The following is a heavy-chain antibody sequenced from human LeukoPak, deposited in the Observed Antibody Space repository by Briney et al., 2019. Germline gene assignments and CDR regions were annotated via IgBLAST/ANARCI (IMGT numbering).Heavy chain of an antibody. V-gene: IGHV3-21*01. J-gene: IGHJ4*02. CDR1: GFTFSSYS. CDR2: ISSSSSYI. D-gene: IGHD5-18*01. Sequence: GGSLRLSCAASGFTFSSYSMNWVRQAPGKGLEWVSSISSSSSYIYYADSVKSRFTISRDNAKNSLYLQMNSLSAEDTAVYYCARSGYSYGNDYWGQGTLVTVSS. CDR3: ARSGYSYGNDY.